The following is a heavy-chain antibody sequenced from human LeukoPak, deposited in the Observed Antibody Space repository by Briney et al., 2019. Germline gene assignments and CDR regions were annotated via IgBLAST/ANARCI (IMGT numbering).Heavy chain of an antibody. CDR2: INPNSGGT. Sequence: ASVKVSCKASGYTFTGYYMHWVRQAPGQGLEWMGRINPNSGGTNYAQKFQGRVTMTRVTSISTAYMELSRLRSDDTAVYYCTRAGDSSGRFDYWGQGTLVTVSS. D-gene: IGHD6-19*01. J-gene: IGHJ4*02. CDR1: GYTFTGYY. V-gene: IGHV1-2*06. CDR3: TRAGDSSGRFDY.